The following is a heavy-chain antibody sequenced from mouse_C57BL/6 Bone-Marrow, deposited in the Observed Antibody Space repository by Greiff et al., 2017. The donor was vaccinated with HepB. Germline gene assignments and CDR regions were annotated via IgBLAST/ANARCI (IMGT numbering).Heavy chain of an antibody. CDR1: GYTFTDYY. Sequence: EVQLQQSGPELVKPGASVKISCKASGYTFTDYYMNWVKQSHGKSLEWIGDINPNNGGTSYNQKFKGKATLTVDKSSSTAYMELRSLTSEDSAVYYCARRFITTVAYYFDDWGQGTTLTVSS. J-gene: IGHJ2*01. D-gene: IGHD1-1*01. V-gene: IGHV1-26*01. CDR3: ARRFITTVAYYFDD. CDR2: INPNNGGT.